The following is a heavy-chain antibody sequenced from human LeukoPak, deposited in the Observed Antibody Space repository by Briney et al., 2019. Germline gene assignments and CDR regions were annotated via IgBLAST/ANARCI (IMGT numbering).Heavy chain of an antibody. CDR3: AREGGAFGY. CDR2: ISYDGSNK. D-gene: IGHD3-16*01. V-gene: IGHV3-30*04. CDR1: GFTFSSYA. Sequence: GGSLRLSCAASGFTFSSYAMHWVRQAPGKGLEWVAVISYDGSNKYYADSVKGRFTISRDNSKNTLYLQMNSLRAEDTAVYYCAREGGAFGYWGQGTLVTVSS. J-gene: IGHJ4*02.